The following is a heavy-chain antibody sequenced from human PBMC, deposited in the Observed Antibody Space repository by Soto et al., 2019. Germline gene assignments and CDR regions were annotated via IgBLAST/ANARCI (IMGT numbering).Heavy chain of an antibody. Sequence: EVQLLESGGGLVQPGGSLRLSCAASGFTFSSYAMSWVRQAPGKGLEWVSAISGSGGSTYYADSVKGRFTISRDNSKNTLYLQMSSLRAEDTAVYYCAKVRPSTNGVCYMGFRCRNWFDPWGQGTLVTVSS. CDR2: ISGSGGST. V-gene: IGHV3-23*01. J-gene: IGHJ5*02. D-gene: IGHD2-8*01. CDR3: AKVRPSTNGVCYMGFRCRNWFDP. CDR1: GFTFSSYA.